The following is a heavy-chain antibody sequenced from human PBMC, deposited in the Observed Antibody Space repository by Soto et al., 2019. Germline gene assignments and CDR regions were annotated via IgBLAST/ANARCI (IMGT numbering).Heavy chain of an antibody. D-gene: IGHD3-22*01. CDR2: ISGSGGST. CDR1: GLTFSGYA. V-gene: IGHV3-23*01. CDR3: ERHVRDSRPFDY. Sequence: GGSLRLSCAASGLTFSGYAMSWVRQAPGKGLEWASAISGSGGSTYYADSVTGRFTISADKSISTAYLQRSSLKASDTAMYYWERHVRDSRPFDYWGQGTLVTVAS. J-gene: IGHJ4*02.